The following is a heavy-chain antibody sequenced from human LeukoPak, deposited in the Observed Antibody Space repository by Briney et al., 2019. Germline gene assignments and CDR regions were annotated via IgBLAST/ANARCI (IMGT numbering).Heavy chain of an antibody. V-gene: IGHV3-7*01. CDR1: GFTFSSYW. J-gene: IGHJ6*02. CDR2: INHNGNVN. D-gene: IGHD6-6*01. Sequence: GGSLRLSCAASGFTFSSYWMNWARQAPGKGLEWVASINHNGNVNYYVDSVKGRFTISRDNAKNSLYLQMNSLRAEDTAVYYCARDRLGDYHYYYGMDVWGQGTTVTVSS. CDR3: ARDRLGDYHYYYGMDV.